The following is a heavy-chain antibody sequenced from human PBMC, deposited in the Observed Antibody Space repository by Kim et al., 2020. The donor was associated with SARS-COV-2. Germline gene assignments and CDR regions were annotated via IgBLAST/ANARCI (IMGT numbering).Heavy chain of an antibody. CDR1: GGSISSSGYY. CDR2: ISYSGST. D-gene: IGHD6-13*01. Sequence: SETLSLTCTVSGGSISSSGYYWGWIRQPPGKGLEWIGTISYSGSTYYNPSLKSRVTISVDTSKNQFSLMLSSVTATDTSVYYCARQQLANWFEPWGQGTLLTVSS. CDR3: ARQQLANWFEP. J-gene: IGHJ5*02. V-gene: IGHV4-39*01.